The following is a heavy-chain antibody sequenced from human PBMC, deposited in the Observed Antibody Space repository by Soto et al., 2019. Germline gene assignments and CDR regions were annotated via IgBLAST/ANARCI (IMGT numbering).Heavy chain of an antibody. D-gene: IGHD3-10*01. V-gene: IGHV3-21*01. CDR3: ARDPGHYYGSGSFGFLDY. CDR2: ISSSSSYI. J-gene: IGHJ4*02. Sequence: EVQLVESGGGLVKPGGSLRLSCAASGFSFSSYSMNWVRQAPGKGLEWVSSISSSSSYIYYADSVKGRFTISRDNAKNSLYLQMNSLRAEDTGVYYCARDPGHYYGSGSFGFLDYWGQGTLVTVSS. CDR1: GFSFSSYS.